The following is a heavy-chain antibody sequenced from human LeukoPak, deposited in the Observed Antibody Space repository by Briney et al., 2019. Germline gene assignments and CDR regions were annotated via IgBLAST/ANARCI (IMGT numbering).Heavy chain of an antibody. CDR1: GGSISSSNW. CDR3: ARDDWNYLNFDY. Sequence: WETLSLTCAVSGGSISSSNWRSWVRQPPGTGLEWIGEIYHGGSTNYNPSLKSRVTISVDKSKNQFSLKLSFLPAADTAVHYCARDDWNYLNFDYWGQGTLVTVSS. CDR2: IYHGGST. V-gene: IGHV4-4*02. D-gene: IGHD1-7*01. J-gene: IGHJ4*02.